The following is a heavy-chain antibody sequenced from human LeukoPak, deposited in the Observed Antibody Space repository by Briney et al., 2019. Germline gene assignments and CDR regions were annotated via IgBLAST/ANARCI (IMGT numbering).Heavy chain of an antibody. V-gene: IGHV3-30*18. J-gene: IGHJ6*02. D-gene: IGHD2/OR15-2a*01. CDR2: ISYDGGNK. CDR1: GFTFSSYG. Sequence: GSLSLSCAASGFTFSSYGMHWVRQAPGKGLEWVAVISYDGGNKYYADSVKGRFTISRDNSKNTLYLQMNSLRAEDTAVYYCAKDRQRENPYYYYYGMDVWGQGTAVTVSS. CDR3: AKDRQRENPYYYYYGMDV.